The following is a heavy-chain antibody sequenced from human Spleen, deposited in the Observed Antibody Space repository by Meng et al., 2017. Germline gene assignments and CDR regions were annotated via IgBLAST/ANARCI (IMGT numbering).Heavy chain of an antibody. V-gene: IGHV4-59*01. CDR1: GGSISSDY. D-gene: IGHD3-10*01. CDR2: ISYSGNT. CDR3: AGVRGLTRWDFDY. Sequence: GSLRLSCSVSGGSISSDYWNWIRQSPGRGLEWIGYISYSGNTNYNPSLKSRVTISLDTSKTQFSLKLKSVTAADTAVYYCAGVRGLTRWDFDYWGQGNQV. J-gene: IGHJ4*02.